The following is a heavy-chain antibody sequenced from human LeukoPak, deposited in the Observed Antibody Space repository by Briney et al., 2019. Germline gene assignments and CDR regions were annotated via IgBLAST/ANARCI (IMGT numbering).Heavy chain of an antibody. J-gene: IGHJ6*02. CDR3: ARLGVLGYCSGGSCFLDV. CDR1: GFTFRSYS. Sequence: GGSLRLSCAASGFTFRSYSMAWVRQAPGRGLEWVSSISPSSGDKFYADSLRGRITISRDNAKNSLSLQMYSLRAEDTALYYCARLGVLGYCSGGSCFLDVWGRGTTVTVSS. V-gene: IGHV3-21*01. D-gene: IGHD2-15*01. CDR2: ISPSSGDK.